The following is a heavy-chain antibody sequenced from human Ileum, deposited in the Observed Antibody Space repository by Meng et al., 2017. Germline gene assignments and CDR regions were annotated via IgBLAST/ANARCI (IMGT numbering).Heavy chain of an antibody. Sequence: QVQLGQSGAEVKKPGASAKASCKASGNTFPTYGISWVRQAPGQGLEWMGWMNTDKGNTNYAQKFQGRVTMTRDTSTSTAYMELRSLRSDGTAVYYCAREGAYNGGDYWGQGTLVTVSS. CDR2: MNTDKGNT. D-gene: IGHD1-1*01. CDR1: GNTFPTYG. CDR3: AREGAYNGGDY. V-gene: IGHV1-18*01. J-gene: IGHJ4*02.